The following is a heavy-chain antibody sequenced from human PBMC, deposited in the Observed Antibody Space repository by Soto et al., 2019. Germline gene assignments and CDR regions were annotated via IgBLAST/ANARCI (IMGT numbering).Heavy chain of an antibody. Sequence: SETLSLTCTVSGGSISSYYWSWIRQPPGKGLEWIGYIYYSGSTNYNPSLKSRVTISVDTSKNQFSLKLSRLRSDDTAVYYCARDRGAHGIPMNWFDPWGQGTLVTVSS. CDR2: IYYSGST. V-gene: IGHV4-59*01. CDR3: ARDRGAHGIPMNWFDP. J-gene: IGHJ5*02. CDR1: GGSISSYY.